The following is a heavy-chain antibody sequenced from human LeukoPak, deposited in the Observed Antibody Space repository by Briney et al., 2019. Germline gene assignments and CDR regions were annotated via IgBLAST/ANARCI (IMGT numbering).Heavy chain of an antibody. D-gene: IGHD3-10*01. J-gene: IGHJ5*02. Sequence: GESLQISCQGSGYTFTSYWISWVRQLPGRGLEWMGGIDPSDSSTNYSTSFQGHVTISVDKAISTAYLQWSSLKASDTGMYYCARHGPPRMVRGPISWFYPWGQGGLVTVSS. CDR3: ARHGPPRMVRGPISWFYP. CDR1: GYTFTSYW. CDR2: IDPSDSST. V-gene: IGHV5-10-1*01.